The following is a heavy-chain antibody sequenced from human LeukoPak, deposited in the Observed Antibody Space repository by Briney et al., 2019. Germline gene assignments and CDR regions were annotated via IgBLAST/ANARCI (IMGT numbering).Heavy chain of an antibody. CDR3: ARDPARGTRAAYYYYGMDV. CDR2: INPDSGVT. D-gene: IGHD2-2*01. V-gene: IGHV1-2*02. Sequence: ASVKVSCKASGYTFTGYYMHWVRQAPGQGLEWMGWINPDSGVTSYAQKFKGRVSMTRDTSIRTVYMEVSRMRSDDTAVYYCARDPARGTRAAYYYYGMDVWGQGTTVTVSS. CDR1: GYTFTGYY. J-gene: IGHJ6*02.